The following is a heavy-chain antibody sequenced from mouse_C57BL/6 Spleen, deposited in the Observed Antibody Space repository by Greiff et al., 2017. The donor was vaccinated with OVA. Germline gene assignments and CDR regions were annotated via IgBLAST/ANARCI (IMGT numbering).Heavy chain of an antibody. CDR3: ARYMRYYGSHYYAMDY. CDR2: IRNKANGYTT. V-gene: IGHV7-3*01. Sequence: EVKVVESGGGLVQPGGSLSLSCAASGFTFTDYYMSWVRQPPGKALEWLGFIRNKANGYTTEYSASVKGRFTISRDNSQSILYLQMNALRAEDSATYYCARYMRYYGSHYYAMDYWGQGTSVTVSS. J-gene: IGHJ4*01. D-gene: IGHD2-2*01. CDR1: GFTFTDYY.